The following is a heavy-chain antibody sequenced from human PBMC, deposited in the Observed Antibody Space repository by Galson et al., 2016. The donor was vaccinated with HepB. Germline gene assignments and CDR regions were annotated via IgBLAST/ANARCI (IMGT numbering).Heavy chain of an antibody. V-gene: IGHV3-30*03. CDR1: GFTFSSYG. J-gene: IGHJ6*02. Sequence: SLRLSCTASGFTFSSYGMHWVRQTPGKRLEWVALISDDGSNKYHAEYVQGRFTISRDNSKNTLYMQMHSLRVNDTAMYYCACSAWTTDPDYYYYQMDVWGQGTTVTVSS. CDR2: ISDDGSNK. CDR3: ACSAWTTDPDYYYYQMDV. D-gene: IGHD4-17*01.